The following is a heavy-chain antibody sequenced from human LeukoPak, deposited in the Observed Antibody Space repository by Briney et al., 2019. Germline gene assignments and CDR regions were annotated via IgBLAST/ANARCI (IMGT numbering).Heavy chain of an antibody. CDR2: INHSGST. V-gene: IGHV4-34*01. D-gene: IGHD3-3*01. CDR3: ARGRFSY. Sequence: SETLSLTCAVYGGSFSGYYWSWIRQPPGKGLEWIGEINHSGSTNYNPSLKSRVTMSVDTSKNQFSLKLSSVTAADTAVYYCARGRFSYWGQGTLVTVSS. J-gene: IGHJ4*02. CDR1: GGSFSGYY.